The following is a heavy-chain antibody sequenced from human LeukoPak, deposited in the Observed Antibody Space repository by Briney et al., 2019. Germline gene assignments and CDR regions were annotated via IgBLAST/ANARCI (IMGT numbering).Heavy chain of an antibody. Sequence: PGGSLRLSCAASGFTFSSYSMTWVRQAPGKGLEWIGSIYHSGRTYYNPSLKSRVTISEDTSKNQFSLNLSSVTAADTAVYYCARLGSGSYSDYWGQGTLVTVSS. CDR2: IYHSGRT. D-gene: IGHD1-26*01. CDR1: GFTFSSYS. CDR3: ARLGSGSYSDY. J-gene: IGHJ4*02. V-gene: IGHV4-39*01.